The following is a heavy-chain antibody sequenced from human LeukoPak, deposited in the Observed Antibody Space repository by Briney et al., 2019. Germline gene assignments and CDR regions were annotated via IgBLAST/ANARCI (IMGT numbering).Heavy chain of an antibody. CDR1: GYSFTSYW. Sequence: GESLKISCKGSGYSFTSYWIGWVRQMPGKGLEWMGIIYPGDSDTRYSPSFQGQVTISADKSISTAYLQWSSLKASDTAMYYCARIKDYDFWSGYYRPHYFDYWGQGTLVTASS. CDR3: ARIKDYDFWSGYYRPHYFDY. V-gene: IGHV5-51*01. CDR2: IYPGDSDT. J-gene: IGHJ4*02. D-gene: IGHD3-3*01.